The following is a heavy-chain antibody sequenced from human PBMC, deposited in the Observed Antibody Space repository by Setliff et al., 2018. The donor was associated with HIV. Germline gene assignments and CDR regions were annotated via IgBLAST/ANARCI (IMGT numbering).Heavy chain of an antibody. V-gene: IGHV5-51*01. D-gene: IGHD3-9*01. CDR3: ASGRKKNYDLFTGYYRILGVDFDY. Sequence: PGESLKISCEGSGYTFSSYWIAWVRQVPGRGLEWMGIIFPRDSDTRYSPSFQGQVTISADKSINIAYLQWGSLKASDTAMYYCASGRKKNYDLFTGYYRILGVDFDYWGQGTLVTVSS. CDR1: GYTFSSYW. CDR2: IFPRDSDT. J-gene: IGHJ4*02.